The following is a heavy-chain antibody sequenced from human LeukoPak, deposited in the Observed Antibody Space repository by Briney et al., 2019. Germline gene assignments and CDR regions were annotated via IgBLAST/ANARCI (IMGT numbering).Heavy chain of an antibody. Sequence: GGSLRLSCAASGFTFSSYSMNWVRQAPGKGLEWVSSISSSSSYIYYADSVKGRFTISRDNAKNSLYLQMNSLRAGDTAVYYCARDRFGGYYDSTHAYYFDYWGQGTLVTVSS. CDR3: ARDRFGGYYDSTHAYYFDY. CDR1: GFTFSSYS. CDR2: ISSSSSYI. D-gene: IGHD3-22*01. J-gene: IGHJ4*02. V-gene: IGHV3-21*01.